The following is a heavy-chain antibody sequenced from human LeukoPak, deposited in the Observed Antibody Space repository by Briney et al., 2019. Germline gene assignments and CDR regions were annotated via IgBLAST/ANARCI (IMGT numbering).Heavy chain of an antibody. V-gene: IGHV3-21*01. CDR2: ITSSSSYI. CDR1: GFTFSSYS. CDR3: ARHVVAVGFDY. D-gene: IGHD3-22*01. J-gene: IGHJ4*02. Sequence: PGGSLRLSCAASGFTFSSYSMNWVRQAPGKGLEWVSSITSSSSYIYYADSVKGRFTISRDNAKNSLCLQMNSLRAEDTAVYYCARHVVAVGFDYWGQGTLVTVSS.